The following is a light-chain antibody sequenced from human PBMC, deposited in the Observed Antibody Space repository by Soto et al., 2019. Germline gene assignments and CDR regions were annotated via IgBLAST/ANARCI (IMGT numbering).Light chain of an antibody. CDR3: QQYYGTPLT. V-gene: IGKV4-1*01. Sequence: EIVLTQSPGTLSLSPGERATLSCRASQSVSSNYLAWYQQKPGQPPKLLIYWASTRESGVPDRFSGSGSGTDFTLTISSLQAEDVAVYYCQQYYGTPLTFGGGTKVEIK. J-gene: IGKJ4*01. CDR2: WAS. CDR1: QSVSSNY.